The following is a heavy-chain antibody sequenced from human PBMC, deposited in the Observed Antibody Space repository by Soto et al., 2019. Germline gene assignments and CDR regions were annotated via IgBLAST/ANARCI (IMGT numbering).Heavy chain of an antibody. J-gene: IGHJ4*02. CDR3: TRGPSGDKVGS. V-gene: IGHV4-30-4*01. CDR2: IYNGXSI. D-gene: IGHD7-27*01. Sequence: TLSLTCTVSGGSIISYFWSWIRQSPDKGMEWIGXIYNGXSIYNKQSLEXXLTISVDTXKNQLSLDLSSVSDADKDVYYCTRGPSGDKVGSWGQGTLVTVYS. CDR1: GGSIISYF.